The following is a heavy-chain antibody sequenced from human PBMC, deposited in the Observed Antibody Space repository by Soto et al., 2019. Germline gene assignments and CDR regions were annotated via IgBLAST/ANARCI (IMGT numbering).Heavy chain of an antibody. D-gene: IGHD6-6*01. CDR2: IIPIFGTA. Sequence: QVQLVQSGAEVKKPGSSVKVSCKASGGTFSSYAISWVRQAPGQGLEWMGGIIPIFGTANYAQKFQGRVTITADESTSTAYRELSSMRSEDTAVYYCARLPETSIAALRAFDIWGQGTMVTVSS. J-gene: IGHJ3*02. CDR1: GGTFSSYA. V-gene: IGHV1-69*01. CDR3: ARLPETSIAALRAFDI.